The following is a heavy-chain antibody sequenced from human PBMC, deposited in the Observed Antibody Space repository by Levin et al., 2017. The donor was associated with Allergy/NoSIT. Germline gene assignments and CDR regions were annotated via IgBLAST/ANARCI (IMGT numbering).Heavy chain of an antibody. V-gene: IGHV4-34*01. D-gene: IGHD1-26*01. CDR1: GGSFSGYY. CDR2: INHSGST. Sequence: SETLSLTCAVYGGSFSGYYWSWIRQPPGKGLEWIGEINHSGSTNYNPSLKSRVTISVDTSKNQFSLKLSSVTAADTAVYYCARGVFAPPRSGSYLRVYYYYGMDVWGQGTTVTVSS. CDR3: ARGVFAPPRSGSYLRVYYYYGMDV. J-gene: IGHJ6*02.